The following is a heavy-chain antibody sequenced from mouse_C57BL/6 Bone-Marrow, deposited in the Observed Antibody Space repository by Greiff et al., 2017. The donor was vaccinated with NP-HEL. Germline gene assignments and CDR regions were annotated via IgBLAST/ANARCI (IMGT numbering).Heavy chain of an antibody. J-gene: IGHJ2*01. CDR2: INPYNGGT. CDR3: ASLITTVPHFDY. V-gene: IGHV1-19*01. Sequence: EVQLQQSGPVLVKPGASVKMSCKASGYTFTDYYMNWVKQSHGKSLEWIGFINPYNGGTSYNQKFKGKATLTADKSSSTAYMELNSLTSEDSAVYYGASLITTVPHFDYWGQGTTLTVSS. CDR1: GYTFTDYY. D-gene: IGHD1-1*01.